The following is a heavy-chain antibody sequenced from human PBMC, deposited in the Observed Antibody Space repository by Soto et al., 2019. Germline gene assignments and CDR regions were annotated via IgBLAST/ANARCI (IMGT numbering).Heavy chain of an antibody. CDR2: IIPIFGTA. CDR1: GGTFSSYA. Sequence: GASVKVSCKASGGTFSSYAISWVRQAPGQGLEWMGGIIPIFGTANYAQKFQGRVTITADESTSTAYMELSSLRSEDTAVYYCASQYGSGSHYYYYGMDVWGQGTTVTVSS. D-gene: IGHD3-10*01. J-gene: IGHJ6*02. V-gene: IGHV1-69*13. CDR3: ASQYGSGSHYYYYGMDV.